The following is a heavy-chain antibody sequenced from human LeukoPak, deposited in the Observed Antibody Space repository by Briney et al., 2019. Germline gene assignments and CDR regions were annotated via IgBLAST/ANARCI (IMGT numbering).Heavy chain of an antibody. CDR3: VKGRISEDGLDF. V-gene: IGHV3-23*01. CDR1: GFTFSRSA. J-gene: IGHJ4*02. CDR2: ISSSGNT. Sequence: GGSLRLPCAASGFTFSRSAMTWVRQTPGKGLDWVSSISSSGNTYYADSVKGRFTISRDNSKNMLYLQMNSLRAEDTAVYYCVKGRISEDGLDFWGQGTLVTVSS. D-gene: IGHD6-13*01.